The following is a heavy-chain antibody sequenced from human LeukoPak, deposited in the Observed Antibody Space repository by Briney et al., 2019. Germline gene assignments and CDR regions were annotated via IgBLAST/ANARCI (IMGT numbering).Heavy chain of an antibody. J-gene: IGHJ4*02. CDR1: GFTFSSYA. CDR2: ISGSGGST. V-gene: IGHV3-23*01. CDR3: ANTPPAWPTDYYFDY. D-gene: IGHD4-11*01. Sequence: PGGSLRLSCAASGFTFSSYAMSWVRQAPGKGLEWVSAISGSGGSTYYADSAKGRFTISRDNSKNTLYLQMNSLRAEDTAVYYCANTPPAWPTDYYFDYWGQGTLVTVSS.